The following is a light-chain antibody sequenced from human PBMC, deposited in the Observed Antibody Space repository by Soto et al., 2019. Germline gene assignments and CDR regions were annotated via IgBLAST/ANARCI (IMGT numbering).Light chain of an antibody. CDR2: EVS. CDR3: TSYSRYRVLV. J-gene: IGLJ3*02. CDR1: SSDIGGYKY. V-gene: IGLV2-14*01. Sequence: QSVLTQPASVSGSLGQSITISCTGTSSDIGGYKYVSWYQQHPGKAPKLIIFEVSNRPSGVSDRFSGSNSGNTASLTTSGLQAEDEADYYCTSYSRYRVLVFGGGTKVPS.